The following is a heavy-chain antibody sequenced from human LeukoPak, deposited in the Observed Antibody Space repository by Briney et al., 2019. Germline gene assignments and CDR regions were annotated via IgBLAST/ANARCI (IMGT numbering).Heavy chain of an antibody. V-gene: IGHV1-3*01. CDR2: INAGNGNT. J-gene: IGHJ6*02. Sequence: ASVKVSCKASGGTFSSYAISWVRQAPGQRLEWMGWINAGNGNTKYSQKFQGRVTITRDTSASTAYMELSSLRSEDTAVYYCAREDSSSCMDVWGQGTTVTVSS. CDR3: AREDSSSCMDV. CDR1: GGTFSSYA. D-gene: IGHD6-13*01.